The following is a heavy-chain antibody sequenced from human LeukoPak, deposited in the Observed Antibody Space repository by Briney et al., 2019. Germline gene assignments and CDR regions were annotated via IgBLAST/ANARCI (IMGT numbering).Heavy chain of an antibody. CDR2: IRYDGSNK. CDR1: GFTFSSYG. Sequence: GGSLRLSCAASGFTFSSYGMHWVRQAPGKGLEWVAFIRYDGSNKYYEDSVKGRFTISRDNSKNTLYLQMNSLGAEDTAVYYCAKYRSNGWYLDYWGQGTLVTVSS. CDR3: AKYRSNGWYLDY. D-gene: IGHD6-19*01. J-gene: IGHJ4*02. V-gene: IGHV3-30*02.